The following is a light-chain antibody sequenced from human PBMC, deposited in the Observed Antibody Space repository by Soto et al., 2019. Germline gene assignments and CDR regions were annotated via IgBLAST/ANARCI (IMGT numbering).Light chain of an antibody. Sequence: IVLTQSPGTLSLSPGERATLSCRASQSVSSSYLAWYQQKPGQAPRLLIYGASSRATGIPDRFSGSGSGTDFTLTISSLEPEDFAVYYCQQYGSSPQTFGGGTKVEIK. CDR2: GAS. J-gene: IGKJ4*01. CDR1: QSVSSSY. V-gene: IGKV3-20*01. CDR3: QQYGSSPQT.